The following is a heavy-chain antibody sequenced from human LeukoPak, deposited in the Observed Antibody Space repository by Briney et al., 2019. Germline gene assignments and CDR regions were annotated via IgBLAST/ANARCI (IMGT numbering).Heavy chain of an antibody. CDR2: ISAYNGNT. CDR3: ARDLRGYSYYYGMDV. V-gene: IGHV1-18*01. D-gene: IGHD5-12*01. CDR1: GYTFTSYG. Sequence: GASVKVSCKASGYTFTSYGISWVRQAPGQGLEWMGWISAYNGNTNYAQKLQGRVTMTTDTSTSTAYMELSSLRSEDTAVYYCARDLRGYSYYYGMDVWGQGTTVTVSS. J-gene: IGHJ6*02.